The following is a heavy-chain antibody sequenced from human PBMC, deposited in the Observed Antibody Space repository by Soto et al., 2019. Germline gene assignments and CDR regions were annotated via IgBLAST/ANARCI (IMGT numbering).Heavy chain of an antibody. J-gene: IGHJ3*02. V-gene: IGHV4-30-2*01. CDR3: ARDAGASSNAFDI. Sequence: QLQLQESGSGLVKPSQTLSLTCTVSGDSVSNEDFSWSWIRRTPGKGLEWIGYIFHTGSIYYNPSLKSRVVRSVDRSKNHFSLNLTSVTAADTAVYYCARDAGASSNAFDIWGQGTMVTVSP. CDR2: IFHTGSI. CDR1: GDSVSNEDFS. D-gene: IGHD6-6*01.